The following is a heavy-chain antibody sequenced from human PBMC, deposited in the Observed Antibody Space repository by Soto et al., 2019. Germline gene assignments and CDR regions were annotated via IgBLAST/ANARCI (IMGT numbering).Heavy chain of an antibody. J-gene: IGHJ6*02. CDR1: GFTFSSYA. CDR3: AKADRSGNWNYESYYYGMDV. D-gene: IGHD1-7*01. Sequence: GGSLRLSCAASGFTFSSYAMSWVRQAPGKGLEWVSAISGSGGSTYYADSVKGRFTISRDNSKNTLYLQMNGLRAEDTAVYYCAKADRSGNWNYESYYYGMDVWGQGTTVTVSS. V-gene: IGHV3-23*01. CDR2: ISGSGGST.